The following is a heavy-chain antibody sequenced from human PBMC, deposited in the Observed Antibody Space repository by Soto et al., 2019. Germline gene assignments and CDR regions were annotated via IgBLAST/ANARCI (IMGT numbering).Heavy chain of an antibody. CDR2: IWYDGSNK. Sequence: QVQLVESGGGVVQPGRSLRLSCAASGFTFSTYGMHWVRQAPGKGLEWVAVIWYDGSNKDYADYVKGRFTISRDNSKNRLYLRMTSLRAEATAVSYCAKEARVVNAMDTTGVDAFDIWGQGRMVTVSS. D-gene: IGHD3-22*01. CDR3: AKEARVVNAMDTTGVDAFDI. J-gene: IGHJ3*02. CDR1: GFTFSTYG. V-gene: IGHV3-33*06.